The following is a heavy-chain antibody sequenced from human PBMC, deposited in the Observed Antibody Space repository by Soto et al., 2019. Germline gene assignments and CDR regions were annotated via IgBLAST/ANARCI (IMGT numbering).Heavy chain of an antibody. J-gene: IGHJ4*02. CDR1: GASITSGDYY. Sequence: QVQLQESGPGLVKPSQTLSLTCTVSGASITSGDYYWSWIRQHPGKGLEWIGYIYYSGSTYYNPSLKSRVTVSVDTSKNQFSLKLNSVTAADTAVYYCSSSVGGWYFDYWGQRTLVTVPS. D-gene: IGHD6-19*01. CDR3: SSSVGGWYFDY. CDR2: IYYSGST. V-gene: IGHV4-31*03.